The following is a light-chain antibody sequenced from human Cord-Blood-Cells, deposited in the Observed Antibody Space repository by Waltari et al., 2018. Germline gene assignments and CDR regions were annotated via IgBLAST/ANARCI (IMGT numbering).Light chain of an antibody. CDR2: AAS. V-gene: IGKV1-39*01. CDR1: QSISSY. Sequence: DIQMTQSPSSLSASVGDRVTITCRASQSISSYLNWYQQKPGKAPKLLIYAASSLQSRVPSRFSGSGSGTDFTLTISSLQPEDFATYYCQQSYSTPFLTFGGGTKVEIK. CDR3: QQSYSTPFLT. J-gene: IGKJ4*01.